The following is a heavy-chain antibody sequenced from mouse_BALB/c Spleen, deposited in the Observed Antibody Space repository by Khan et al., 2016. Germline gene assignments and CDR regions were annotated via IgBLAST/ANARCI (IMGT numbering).Heavy chain of an antibody. CDR3: ERGNNVPAALDY. CDR1: GFDFSRYW. D-gene: IGHD2-1*01. Sequence: EGKRLESGGGLVQPGGSLKLSCAASGFDFSRYWMSWVRQAPGKGLEWIGEINPDTITIDYAPSLKDKFIISRDNAKNTLYLQLSKVRSEDTALYYCERGNNVPAALDYWGQGTTLTVSS. V-gene: IGHV4-1*02. J-gene: IGHJ2*01. CDR2: INPDTITI.